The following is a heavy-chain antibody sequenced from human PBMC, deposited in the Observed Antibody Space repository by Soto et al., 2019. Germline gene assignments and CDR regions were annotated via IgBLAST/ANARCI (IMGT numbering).Heavy chain of an antibody. V-gene: IGHV1-18*01. CDR2: ISAYNGNT. CDR1: GYTFTSYG. Sequence: GASVKVSCKASGYTFTSYGISWVRQAPGQGLEWMGWISAYNGNTNYAQKLQGRVTMTTDTSTSTAYMELRSLRSDDTAVYYCAFGYPGTTPMDAFDIWGQGTMVTVSS. CDR3: AFGYPGTTPMDAFDI. J-gene: IGHJ3*02. D-gene: IGHD1-1*01.